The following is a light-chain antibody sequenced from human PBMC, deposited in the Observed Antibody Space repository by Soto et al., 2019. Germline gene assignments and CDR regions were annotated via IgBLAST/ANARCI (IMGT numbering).Light chain of an antibody. Sequence: EIVMTQSPATLSVSPAESSTLSCRASQSISIELAWYQQKPGQPPRRLIYGASTRATGVPARFTVSGSGSDFTITISRLQSEAFAVYDCQVSHKWPLPFGRGTRLEI. V-gene: IGKV3-15*01. CDR3: QVSHKWPLP. CDR2: GAS. CDR1: QSISIE. J-gene: IGKJ2*01.